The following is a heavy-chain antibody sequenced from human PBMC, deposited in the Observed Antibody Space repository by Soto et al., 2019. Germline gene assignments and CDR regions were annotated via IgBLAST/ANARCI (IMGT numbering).Heavy chain of an antibody. CDR1: GGSISSYY. V-gene: IGHV4-59*01. Sequence: PSETLSLTCTVSGGSISSYYWSWIRQPPGKGLEWIGYIYYSGSTNYSPSLKSRVTISVDTSKNQFSLKLSSVTAADTAVYYCAKITSATDAFDIWGQGTMVTVSS. CDR2: IYYSGST. D-gene: IGHD1-1*01. J-gene: IGHJ3*02. CDR3: AKITSATDAFDI.